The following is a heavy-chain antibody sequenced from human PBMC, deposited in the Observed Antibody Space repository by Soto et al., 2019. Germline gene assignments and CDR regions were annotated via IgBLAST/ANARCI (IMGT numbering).Heavy chain of an antibody. V-gene: IGHV4-61*01. CDR3: ARAEYSSSSSGLDP. J-gene: IGHJ5*02. Sequence: SETLSLTCTVSGGSVSSGSYYWSWIRQPPGKGLEWIGYVYYSGSTTYNPSLKSRVTISVDTSKNQFSLKLSSVTAADTAVYYCARAEYSSSSSGLDPWGQGTLVTVSS. CDR1: GGSVSSGSYY. D-gene: IGHD6-6*01. CDR2: VYYSGST.